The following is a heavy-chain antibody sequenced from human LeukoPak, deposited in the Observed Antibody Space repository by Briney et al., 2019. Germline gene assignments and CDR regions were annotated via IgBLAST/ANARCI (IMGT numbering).Heavy chain of an antibody. V-gene: IGHV1-69*01. CDR1: GGTPRNYG. CDR3: ARLLDSASATTSWYDPFGAFDV. J-gene: IGHJ3*01. CDR2: TIPIFGTA. D-gene: IGHD6-13*01. Sequence: SLKVSCKASGGTPRNYGISWVRQAPGQGVEWMGGTIPIFGTAKYAQKFQGRVTITADESTSTAYLDLRSLRSEDTAVYFCARLLDSASATTSWYDPFGAFDVWGQGTLVSVSS.